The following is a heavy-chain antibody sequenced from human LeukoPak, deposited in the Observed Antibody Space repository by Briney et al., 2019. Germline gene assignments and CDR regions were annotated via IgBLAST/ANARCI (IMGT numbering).Heavy chain of an antibody. CDR2: IDWDDDK. Sequence: ESGPTLVNPTQTLTLTCTFSGFSLSTSGMCVNWIRQPPGKALEWLARIDWDDDKNYNTSLETRLTISKDTSKNQVVLTMTNMDPVDTATYYCARLSNGWYYFDYWGQGTLVTVSS. J-gene: IGHJ4*02. CDR1: GFSLSTSGMC. CDR3: ARLSNGWYYFDY. V-gene: IGHV2-70*11. D-gene: IGHD6-19*01.